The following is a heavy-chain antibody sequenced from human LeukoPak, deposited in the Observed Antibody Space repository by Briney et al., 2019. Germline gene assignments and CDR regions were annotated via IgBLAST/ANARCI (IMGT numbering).Heavy chain of an antibody. Sequence: PSETLSLPCAVDGGSFSGYYWSWIRHPPGKGLEWIGEIIHSGSTTYNPSLKSRVTISVDTSKTQFSVKLSSVTAADTAVYYCARSRELRYITTVRGVGGPFYYWGQGALVTLSS. J-gene: IGHJ4*02. CDR3: ARSRELRYITTVRGVGGPFYY. CDR1: GGSFSGYY. D-gene: IGHD3-10*01. V-gene: IGHV4-34*12. CDR2: IIHSGST.